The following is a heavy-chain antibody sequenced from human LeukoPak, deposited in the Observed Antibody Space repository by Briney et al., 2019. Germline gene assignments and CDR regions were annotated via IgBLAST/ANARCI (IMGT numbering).Heavy chain of an antibody. CDR3: ARDVGYDSSGYLSGDYYYMDV. J-gene: IGHJ6*03. CDR1: GYTFTSYG. V-gene: IGHV1-18*01. Sequence: GASVKVSCKASGYTFTSYGISWVRQAPGQGLEWMGWISAYNGNTNYAQKLQGRVTMTTDTSTSTAYMELRSLRSDDTAVYYCARDVGYDSSGYLSGDYYYMDVWGKGTTVTISS. CDR2: ISAYNGNT. D-gene: IGHD3-22*01.